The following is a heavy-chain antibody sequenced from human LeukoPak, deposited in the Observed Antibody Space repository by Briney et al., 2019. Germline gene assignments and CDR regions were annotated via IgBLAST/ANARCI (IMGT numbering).Heavy chain of an antibody. Sequence: GASVKVSCKASGYTFTGYYMHWVRQAPGQGLEWMGWINPNSGGTNYAQKFRGRVTMTRDTSISTAYMELSRLRSDDTAVYYCARASGWLDYYYYYMDVWGKGTTVTVSS. CDR2: INPNSGGT. CDR1: GYTFTGYY. D-gene: IGHD6-19*01. CDR3: ARASGWLDYYYYYMDV. V-gene: IGHV1-2*02. J-gene: IGHJ6*03.